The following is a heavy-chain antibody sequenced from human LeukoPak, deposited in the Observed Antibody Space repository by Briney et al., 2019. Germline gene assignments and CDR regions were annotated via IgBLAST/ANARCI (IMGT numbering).Heavy chain of an antibody. CDR2: SSYSGSS. CDR1: GGSISSYY. CDR3: ARSDTHHIHSSSWHFDY. V-gene: IGHV4-59*01. J-gene: IGHJ4*02. D-gene: IGHD6-13*01. Sequence: SETLSLTCTVSGGSISSYYWSWIRQVPGKGLEWIGYSSYSGSSNYNPSLKSRVTISVDTSKTRFSLYLNSVTAADTAVYYCARSDTHHIHSSSWHFDYWGQGTLVTVSS.